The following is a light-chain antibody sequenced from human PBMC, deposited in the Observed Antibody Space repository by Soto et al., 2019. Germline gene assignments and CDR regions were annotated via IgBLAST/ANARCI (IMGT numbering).Light chain of an antibody. J-gene: IGKJ5*01. CDR3: RQSYGIPRA. Sequence: ETMLKLNPGAVSLAGRESRSLSCRASQSVSNNYLAWYQQKPGQAPRLLIYGASTRATGIPARFSGSGSGTHFTLAFASLQPEDFATHSCRQSYGIPRACGQGTRLEIK. CDR1: QSVSNNY. CDR2: GAS. V-gene: IGKV3-20*01.